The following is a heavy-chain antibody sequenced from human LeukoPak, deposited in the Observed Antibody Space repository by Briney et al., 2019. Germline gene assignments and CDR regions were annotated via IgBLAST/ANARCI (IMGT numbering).Heavy chain of an antibody. CDR1: GFSISRSS. V-gene: IGHV3-48*04. D-gene: IGHD6-13*01. CDR3: ARDLGVSAADFYHYYMDL. J-gene: IGHJ6*03. CDR2: TTASSGTI. Sequence: PGGSLRLSCAASGFSISRSSMNWVRQAPGKGLEWVSYTTASSGTIYYGDSVKGRFAISRDNAKNSLYLQMNSLRVEDTAVYYCARDLGVSAADFYHYYMDLWGKGNTVTVSS.